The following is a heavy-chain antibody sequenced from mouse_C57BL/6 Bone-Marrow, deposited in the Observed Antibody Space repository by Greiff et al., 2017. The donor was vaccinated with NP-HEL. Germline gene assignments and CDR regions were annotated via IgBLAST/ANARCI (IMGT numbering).Heavy chain of an antibody. J-gene: IGHJ1*03. V-gene: IGHV1-52*01. CDR2: IDPSDSET. Sequence: VQLQQSGAELVRPGSSVKLSCKASGYTFTSYWLHWVKQRPIQGLEWIGNIDPSDSETHYNQKFKDKATLTVDNSSSTAYMQLSSLTSEDSAVYYCAREGYYYGSSWYFDVWGTGTTVTVSS. CDR3: AREGYYYGSSWYFDV. D-gene: IGHD1-1*01. CDR1: GYTFTSYW.